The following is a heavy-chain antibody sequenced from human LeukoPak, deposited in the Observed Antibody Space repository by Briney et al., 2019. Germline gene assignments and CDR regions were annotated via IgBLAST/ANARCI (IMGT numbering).Heavy chain of an antibody. Sequence: GGSLRLSCAASGFTFSSYGMHWVRQAPGKGLEWVALIWYDGGRQSYAESVKGRFTISRDDSKNTLYLQMHSLRDEDTAIYYCARNNGNYGRGAFDIWGQGTMVTVSS. D-gene: IGHD1-7*01. CDR3: ARNNGNYGRGAFDI. CDR1: GFTFSSYG. J-gene: IGHJ3*02. V-gene: IGHV3-33*01. CDR2: IWYDGGRQ.